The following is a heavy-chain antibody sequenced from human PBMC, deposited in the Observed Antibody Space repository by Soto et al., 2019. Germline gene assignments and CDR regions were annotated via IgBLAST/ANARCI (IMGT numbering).Heavy chain of an antibody. Sequence: QVHLVQSGAEVKKPGASVKVSCKGSGYAFTTYGITWVRQAPGQGLEWMGWISAHNGNTNYAQNLQGSVTVTRDTSTSTAYMELRSLRSDATAVYYCARGRYGDYWGQGALVTFSS. CDR2: ISAHNGNT. CDR3: ARGRYGDY. D-gene: IGHD1-1*01. J-gene: IGHJ4*02. V-gene: IGHV1-18*01. CDR1: GYAFTTYG.